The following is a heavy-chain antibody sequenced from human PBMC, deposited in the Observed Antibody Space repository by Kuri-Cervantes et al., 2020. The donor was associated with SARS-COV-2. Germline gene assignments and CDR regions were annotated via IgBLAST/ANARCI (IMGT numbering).Heavy chain of an antibody. CDR3: ARDQYYYYGMDV. CDR1: GGSFSGYY. Sequence: SETLSLTCAVYGGSFSGYYWSWIRQPPGKGLEWIGEINHSGSTNYNPSLKSRVTISVDTSKNQFSLKLSSVTAADTAVYYCARDQYYYYGMDVWGQGTTVT. V-gene: IGHV4-34*01. CDR2: INHSGST. J-gene: IGHJ6*01.